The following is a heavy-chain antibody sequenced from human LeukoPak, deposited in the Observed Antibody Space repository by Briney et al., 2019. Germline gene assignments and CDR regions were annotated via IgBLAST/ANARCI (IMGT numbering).Heavy chain of an antibody. J-gene: IGHJ4*02. Sequence: GGSLRLSCSASGFTFSNYAMSWVRQAPGKGLEWVSAISGSGGSTYYADSVKGRFTISRDNSKNTLYLQMNSLRAEDTAVYYCVKDPTHIAATFYWGQGTLDTVSS. CDR2: ISGSGGST. CDR3: VKDPTHIAATFY. CDR1: GFTFSNYA. V-gene: IGHV3-23*01. D-gene: IGHD6-6*01.